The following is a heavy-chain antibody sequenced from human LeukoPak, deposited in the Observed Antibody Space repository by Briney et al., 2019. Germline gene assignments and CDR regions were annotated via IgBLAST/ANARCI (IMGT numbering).Heavy chain of an antibody. CDR2: ISGSGDNT. J-gene: IGHJ4*02. CDR1: GFTFSSYA. V-gene: IGHV3-23*01. Sequence: PGGSLGLSCAASGFTFSSYAMSWVRQAPGKGLEWVSGISGSGDNTYYADSVKGRFTISRDDSRNTLYLQMNSLRGDDTAVYYCAKDVGKWESLHFFDYWGQGTLVTVSS. CDR3: AKDVGKWESLHFFDY. D-gene: IGHD1-26*01.